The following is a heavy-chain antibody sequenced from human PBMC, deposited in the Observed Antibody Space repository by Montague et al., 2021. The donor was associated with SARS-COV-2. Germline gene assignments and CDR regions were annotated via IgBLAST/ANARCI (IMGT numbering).Heavy chain of an antibody. CDR2: IYYIGTT. Sequence: SETLSLTCSVSGGSISSRSHYWGWIRQPPGKGLECVGSIYYIGTTFYNPSLKSRLAISIDTSKNQFSLKVTSVTAADTGVYYCARGATPGPGIWFDPWGQGTLVTVSS. J-gene: IGHJ5*02. CDR3: ARGATPGPGIWFDP. CDR1: GGSISSRSHY. D-gene: IGHD1-26*01. V-gene: IGHV4-39*01.